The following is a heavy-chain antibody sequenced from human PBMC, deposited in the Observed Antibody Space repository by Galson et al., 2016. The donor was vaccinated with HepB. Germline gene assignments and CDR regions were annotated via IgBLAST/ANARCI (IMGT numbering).Heavy chain of an antibody. CDR3: ATLFGVFRDYHNGMDV. D-gene: IGHD2-8*01. J-gene: IGHJ6*02. CDR1: GDTFNNYA. V-gene: IGHV1-69*05. CDR2: IIPIFGTP. Sequence: SVKVSCKAFGDTFNNYAVSWVRQAPGRGPEWMGGIIPIFGTPTYAQKFQGRVTITTDEPPTTVYMQLSSLRVDDTAVYYCATLFGVFRDYHNGMDVWGQGTKVAVSS.